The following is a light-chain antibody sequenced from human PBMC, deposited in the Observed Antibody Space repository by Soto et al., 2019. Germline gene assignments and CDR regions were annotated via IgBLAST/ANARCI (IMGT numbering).Light chain of an antibody. Sequence: IVMTQSPVTLSVSPGERATLSCRASQSVSSYLAWYQQKPGQAPRLLIYGASSRATGIPDRFSGSGSGTDFTLTISRLEPEDFAVYYCQQYRAFGQGTKVDI. CDR2: GAS. CDR1: QSVSSY. V-gene: IGKV3-20*01. J-gene: IGKJ1*01. CDR3: QQYRA.